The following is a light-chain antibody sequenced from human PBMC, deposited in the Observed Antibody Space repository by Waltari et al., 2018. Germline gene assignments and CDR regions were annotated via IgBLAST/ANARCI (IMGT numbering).Light chain of an antibody. J-gene: IGLJ1*01. CDR1: SSNVGGHTY. V-gene: IGLV2-14*03. CDR3: TSYTSSSTYV. CDR2: DVN. Sequence: QSALTQPASVSGSPGQSITISCTGTSSNVGGHTYVSWYQHHPGKAPKLMIYDVNKRPSGVSDRFSGSKSGNTASLTISGLQTEDEADYYCTSYTSSSTYVFGIGTKVTVL.